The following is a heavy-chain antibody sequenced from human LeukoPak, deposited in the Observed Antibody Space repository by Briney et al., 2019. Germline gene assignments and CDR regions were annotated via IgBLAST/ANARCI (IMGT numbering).Heavy chain of an antibody. D-gene: IGHD6-6*01. J-gene: IGHJ6*02. CDR2: ISYDGSNK. CDR1: GFTFSSYG. CDR3: AKSIAARPAYYYYGMDV. Sequence: GGSLRLSCAASGFTFSSYGMHWVRQAPGKGLEWVAVISYDGSNKYYADSVKGRFTISRDNSKNTLYQQMNSLRAEDTAVYYCAKSIAARPAYYYYGMDVWGQGTTVTVSS. V-gene: IGHV3-30*18.